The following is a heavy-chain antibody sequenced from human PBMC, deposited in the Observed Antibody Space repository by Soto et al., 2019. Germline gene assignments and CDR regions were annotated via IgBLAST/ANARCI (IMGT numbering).Heavy chain of an antibody. D-gene: IGHD6-19*01. CDR2: ISWNSGSI. V-gene: IGHV3-9*01. J-gene: IGHJ4*02. Sequence: EVQLVESGGGLVQPGRSLRLSCAASGFTFDDYAMNWVRQAPGKGLEWVSGISWNSGSIGYADSVKGRFNISRDNAKNYLYLQMYRLRADDTALYSCAKDRGLVLSFYFDYWGQGTLVTVSS. CDR1: GFTFDDYA. CDR3: AKDRGLVLSFYFDY.